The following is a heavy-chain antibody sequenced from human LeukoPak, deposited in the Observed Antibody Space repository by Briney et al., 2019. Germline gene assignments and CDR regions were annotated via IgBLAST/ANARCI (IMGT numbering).Heavy chain of an antibody. CDR1: GYTFTDYY. V-gene: IGHV1-2*02. D-gene: IGHD1-26*01. Sequence: ASVKVSCKASGYTFTDYYIHWVRQAPGQGLEWMGWINPNSGATNYAQKFQGRVTMTRDTSISTAYMELSRLTSDDTAVYYCARDVREGYYYYGMDVWGQGTTVTVSS. J-gene: IGHJ6*02. CDR2: INPNSGAT. CDR3: ARDVREGYYYYGMDV.